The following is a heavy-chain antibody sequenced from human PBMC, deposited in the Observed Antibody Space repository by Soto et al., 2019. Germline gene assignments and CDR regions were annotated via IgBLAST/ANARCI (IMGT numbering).Heavy chain of an antibody. D-gene: IGHD3-22*01. V-gene: IGHV3-73*01. J-gene: IGHJ4*02. Sequence: PGGSLRLSCAASGFTFSGSAMHWVRQASGKGLEWVGRIRSKANSYATAYAASVKGRLTISRDDSKNTAYLQMNSLKTEDTAVYYCTRHLYYYGSSGPPGWGQGTLVTVSS. CDR3: TRHLYYYGSSGPPG. CDR2: IRSKANSYAT. CDR1: GFTFSGSA.